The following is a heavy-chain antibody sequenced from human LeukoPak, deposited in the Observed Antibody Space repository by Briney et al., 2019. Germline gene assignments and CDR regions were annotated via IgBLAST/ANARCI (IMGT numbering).Heavy chain of an antibody. CDR2: IIPIFGTA. Sequence: ASVKVSCKASGGTFSSYAISWVRQAPGQGLEWMGRIIPIFGTAKYAQKFQGRVTITTDESTSTAYMELSSLRSEDTAVYYCARESLGPLYYYMDVWGKGTTVTVSS. J-gene: IGHJ6*03. V-gene: IGHV1-69*05. CDR3: ARESLGPLYYYMDV. CDR1: GGTFSSYA.